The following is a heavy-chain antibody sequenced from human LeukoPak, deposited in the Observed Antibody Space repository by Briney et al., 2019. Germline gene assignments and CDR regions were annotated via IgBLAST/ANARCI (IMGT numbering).Heavy chain of an antibody. V-gene: IGHV1-46*01. J-gene: IGHJ5*02. D-gene: IGHD3-3*01. CDR3: ARDLVYDFWSGYRTRSENWSDP. CDR1: GYTFTSYY. Sequence: ASVKVSCKASGYTFTSYYMHWVRQAPGQGLEWMGIINPSGGSTSYAQKFQGRVTMTRDTSTSTVYMELSSLRSEDTAVYYCARDLVYDFWSGYRTRSENWSDPWGQGTLVTVSS. CDR2: INPSGGST.